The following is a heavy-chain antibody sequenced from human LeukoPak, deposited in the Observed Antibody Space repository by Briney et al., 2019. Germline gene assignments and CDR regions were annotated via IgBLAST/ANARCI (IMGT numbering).Heavy chain of an antibody. V-gene: IGHV1-2*06. CDR2: INPNSGGT. Sequence: ASVKVSCEASGYTYTGYYMHWVRQAPGQGLEWMGRINPNSGGTNYAQKFQGRVTMTRDTSISTAYMELSRLRSDDTAVYYCARVYRRIYCSGGSCYPLTSDDAFDIWGQGTMVTVSS. D-gene: IGHD2-15*01. J-gene: IGHJ3*02. CDR1: GYTYTGYY. CDR3: ARVYRRIYCSGGSCYPLTSDDAFDI.